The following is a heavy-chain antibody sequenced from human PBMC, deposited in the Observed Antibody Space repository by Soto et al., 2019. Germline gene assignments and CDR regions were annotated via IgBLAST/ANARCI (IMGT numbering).Heavy chain of an antibody. CDR2: LNPNTGNS. Sequence: ASVKVSCKASGYTFTSYDIYWVRQATGQGLEWMGWLNPNTGNSGYAQKFQGRITVTSDTSINTVHMELSSLRSEDTAVYYCARRAETNGWNGFGADKYYFDFWGQGTLVTVSS. CDR3: ARRAETNGWNGFGADKYYFDF. J-gene: IGHJ4*02. CDR1: GYTFTSYD. D-gene: IGHD1-1*01. V-gene: IGHV1-8*01.